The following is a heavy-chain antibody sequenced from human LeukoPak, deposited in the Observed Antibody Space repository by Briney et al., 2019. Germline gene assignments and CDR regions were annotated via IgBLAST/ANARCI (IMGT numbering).Heavy chain of an antibody. CDR3: AKVLTGYSLSSCFDY. Sequence: PGGSLRLSCAASGFTFSSYGMHWVRQAPGKGLEWVAFIRYDGSNKYYADSVKGRFTISRDNSKNTLYLQMNSLRAEDTAVYYCAKVLTGYSLSSCFDYWGQGTLVTVSS. CDR2: IRYDGSNK. D-gene: IGHD3-9*01. J-gene: IGHJ4*02. CDR1: GFTFSSYG. V-gene: IGHV3-30*02.